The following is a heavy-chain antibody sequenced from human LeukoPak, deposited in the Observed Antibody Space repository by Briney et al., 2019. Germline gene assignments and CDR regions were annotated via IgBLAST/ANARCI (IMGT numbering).Heavy chain of an antibody. CDR1: GGSISSYY. D-gene: IGHD1-7*01. V-gene: IGHV4-59*01. Sequence: SETLSLTCTVSGGSISSYYWSWIRQTPGKGLEWIGYIYYRGSTNYNPSLKSRVTISVDTSKNQFSLNLSSVTAADTAVYYCAGAGWDWNYDYWGQGTLVTVSS. J-gene: IGHJ4*02. CDR3: AGAGWDWNYDY. CDR2: IYYRGST.